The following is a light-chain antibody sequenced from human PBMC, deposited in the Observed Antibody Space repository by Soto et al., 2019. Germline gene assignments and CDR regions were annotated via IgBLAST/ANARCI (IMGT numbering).Light chain of an antibody. V-gene: IGLV3-21*04. Sequence: SYELTQPPSVSVAPGKTASITCGGNNIGTKSVNWYQQKPGQAPVLVIYFDTARPSGIPERFSGSNSANTATLTISRVEAGDEADYSCQVWDSSSDHQVFGGGTKLTVL. CDR1: NIGTKS. J-gene: IGLJ3*02. CDR2: FDT. CDR3: QVWDSSSDHQV.